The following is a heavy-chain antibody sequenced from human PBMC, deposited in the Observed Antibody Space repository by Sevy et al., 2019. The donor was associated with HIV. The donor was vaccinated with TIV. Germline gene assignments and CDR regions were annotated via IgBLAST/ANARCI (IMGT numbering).Heavy chain of an antibody. Sequence: GGSLRLSCAASGFTFSSYAMSWVRQAPGKGLEWVSAISGSGGSTYYADSVKGRFTISRDNSKNTLYLQMNSLRAEDTDVYYCAKDSRISITIFGVADGYWGQGTLVTVSS. V-gene: IGHV3-23*01. J-gene: IGHJ4*02. CDR1: GFTFSSYA. CDR2: ISGSGGST. CDR3: AKDSRISITIFGVADGY. D-gene: IGHD3-3*01.